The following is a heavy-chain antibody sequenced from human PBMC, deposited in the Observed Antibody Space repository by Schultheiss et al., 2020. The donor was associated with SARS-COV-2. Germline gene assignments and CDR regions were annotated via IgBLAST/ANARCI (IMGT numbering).Heavy chain of an antibody. CDR2: INPNSGGT. J-gene: IGHJ3*02. CDR1: GYTFTSYD. CDR3: ARGGPVVVITAIIDAFDI. V-gene: IGHV1-2*02. Sequence: GESLKISCKASGYTFTSYDINWVRQAPGQGLEWMGWINPNSGGTSYAQNFQGRLTMTRDTSISTAYMELSRLRSDDTAIYYCARGGPVVVITAIIDAFDIWGQGTMVTVSS. D-gene: IGHD3-22*01.